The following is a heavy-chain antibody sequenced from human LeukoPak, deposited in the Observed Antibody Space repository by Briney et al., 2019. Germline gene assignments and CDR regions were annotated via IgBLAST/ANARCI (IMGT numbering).Heavy chain of an antibody. D-gene: IGHD2-2*01. V-gene: IGHV3-7*01. J-gene: IGHJ6*02. CDR2: IKQDGSEK. CDR1: GFTFSSYW. CDR3: AKDILGDCSSTSCYGHYYYGMDV. Sequence: GGSLRLSCAASGFTFSSYWMSWVRQAPGKGLEWVANIKQDGSEKYYVDSVKGRFTISRDNAKNSLYLQMNSLRAEDTAVYYCAKDILGDCSSTSCYGHYYYGMDVWGQGTTVTVSS.